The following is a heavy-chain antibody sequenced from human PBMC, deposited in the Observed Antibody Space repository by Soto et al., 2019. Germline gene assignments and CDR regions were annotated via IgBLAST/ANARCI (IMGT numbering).Heavy chain of an antibody. Sequence: ASVTVSCKVSGYTLTELSMHWVRQAPGKGLEWMGGFDPEDGESIYAQKFQGRVTMTEDTSTDTAYMELSSLRSEDTAVYYCATVAPKEPYAFDIWGQGTMVTVSS. CDR2: FDPEDGES. CDR1: GYTLTELS. J-gene: IGHJ3*02. V-gene: IGHV1-24*01. CDR3: ATVAPKEPYAFDI. D-gene: IGHD1-26*01.